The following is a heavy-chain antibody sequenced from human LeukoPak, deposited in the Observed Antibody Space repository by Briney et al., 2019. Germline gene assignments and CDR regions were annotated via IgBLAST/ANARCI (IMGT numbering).Heavy chain of an antibody. J-gene: IGHJ6*02. CDR1: GYTFTSYY. CDR2: INPSGGST. V-gene: IGHV1-46*01. CDR3: ARDYDILTGYYQEYGMDV. Sequence: GASVKVSCKASGYTFTSYYMHWVRQAPGQGLEWMGIINPSGGSTSYAQKFQGRVTMTRDTSTSTVYMELSSLRSEDTAVYYCARDYDILTGYYQEYGMDVWGQGTTVTVSS. D-gene: IGHD3-9*01.